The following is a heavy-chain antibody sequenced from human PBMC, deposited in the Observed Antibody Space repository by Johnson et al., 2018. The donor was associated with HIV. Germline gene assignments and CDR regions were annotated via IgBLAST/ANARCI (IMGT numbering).Heavy chain of an antibody. J-gene: IGHJ3*02. CDR2: IKQDGSEK. V-gene: IGHV3-7*01. Sequence: VQLVESGGGLVQPGGSLRLSCAASGFTFSRYWMSWVRQAPGKGLAWVANIKQDGSEKYYVDSVKGRFTISRDNAKNSLYLQMNSLRAEDTAVYYCARDRIPYNWNYEGDAFDIWGQGTMVTVSS. CDR3: ARDRIPYNWNYEGDAFDI. CDR1: GFTFSRYW. D-gene: IGHD1-7*01.